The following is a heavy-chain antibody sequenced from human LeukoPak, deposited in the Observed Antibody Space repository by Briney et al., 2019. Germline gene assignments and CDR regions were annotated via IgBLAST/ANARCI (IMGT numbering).Heavy chain of an antibody. V-gene: IGHV5-51*01. J-gene: IGHJ4*02. CDR3: ARPRCSGDICFYFDY. Sequence: GESLKISCKGSGYSFTTYWIGWVRQMPEKGLEWMGIMYPGDSDTRYSPSFQGQVTISADKSISTAYLQWSSLKASDTAMYYCARPRCSGDICFYFDYWGQGTLVTVSS. CDR1: GYSFTTYW. D-gene: IGHD2-15*01. CDR2: MYPGDSDT.